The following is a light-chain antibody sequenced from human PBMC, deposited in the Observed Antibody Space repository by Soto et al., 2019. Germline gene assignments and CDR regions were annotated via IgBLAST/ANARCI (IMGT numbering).Light chain of an antibody. CDR2: EVT. CDR1: SSDVGGYNY. J-gene: IGLJ1*01. CDR3: SSYAGSDNLGV. Sequence: QSALTQPPSASGSPGQSVTISCTGTSSDVGGYNYVSWYQQHPDKAPRLMIYEVTKQPSGVPDRFAGSKSGNTASLTVSGLQAEDEADYYCSSYAGSDNLGVFGTGTKLTVL. V-gene: IGLV2-8*01.